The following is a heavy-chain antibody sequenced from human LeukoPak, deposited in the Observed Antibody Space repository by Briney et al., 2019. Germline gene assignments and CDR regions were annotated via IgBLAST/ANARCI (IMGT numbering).Heavy chain of an antibody. CDR3: AKVPQDYYDKWYYFDY. D-gene: IGHD3-22*01. CDR2: ISYDGSNK. J-gene: IGHJ4*02. V-gene: IGHV3-30*18. Sequence: PGGSLRLSCAASGFTFSSYGMHWVRQAPGEGLEWVAVISYDGSNKYYADPVKGRFTISRDNSKNTLYLQMNSLRAEDTAVYYCAKVPQDYYDKWYYFDYWGQGTLVTVSS. CDR1: GFTFSSYG.